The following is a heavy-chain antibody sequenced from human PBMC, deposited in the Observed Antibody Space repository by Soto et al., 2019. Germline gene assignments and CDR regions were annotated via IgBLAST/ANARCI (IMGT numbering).Heavy chain of an antibody. D-gene: IGHD3-3*01. CDR2: MNPNSGNT. CDR1: GYTFTSYD. V-gene: IGHV1-8*01. CDR3: ATTPFWSGYLGLDY. J-gene: IGHJ4*02. Sequence: ASVKVSCKASGYTFTSYDINWVRQATGQGLEYLGWMNPNSGNTAYVQKFQGRVTMTWDTSITTAYMELSSLRSEDTAVYFCATTPFWSGYLGLDYWGQGTLVTVSS.